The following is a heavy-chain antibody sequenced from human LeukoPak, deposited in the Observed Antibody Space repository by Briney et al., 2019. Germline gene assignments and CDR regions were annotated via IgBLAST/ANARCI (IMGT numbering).Heavy chain of an antibody. CDR1: GYTFTAYY. CDR3: ARDMWQQFDWFEP. J-gene: IGHJ5*02. V-gene: IGHV1-2*02. D-gene: IGHD6-13*01. CDR2: INPNTGGT. Sequence: ASVKVSCKASGYTFTAYYMHWVRQAPGQGLEWMGWINPNTGGTNSAQRFQGRVTMTRDTSISTAYMELSRLTSDDTAVYYCARDMWQQFDWFEPWGQGTLVTVSS.